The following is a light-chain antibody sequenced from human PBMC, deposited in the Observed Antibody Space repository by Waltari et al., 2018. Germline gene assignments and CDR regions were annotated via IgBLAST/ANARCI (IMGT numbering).Light chain of an antibody. CDR3: QAWDTITVV. CDR1: DLGDKN. CDR2: LDS. J-gene: IGLJ2*01. V-gene: IGLV3-1*01. Sequence: SFDLTQPPSVSVSPGQTFSIACSSGDDLGDKNVCWYQQRPGQSPILVMFLDSVRPSGIPWRFSGSKSGNTATLTISETQPVDEAEYYCQAWDTITVVFGGGTKVTVL.